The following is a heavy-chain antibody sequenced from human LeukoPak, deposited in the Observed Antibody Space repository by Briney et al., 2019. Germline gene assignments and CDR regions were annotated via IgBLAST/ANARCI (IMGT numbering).Heavy chain of an antibody. D-gene: IGHD3-10*01. Sequence: GGSLRLSCAASGFTFDDYGMSWVRQAPGKGLEWVSGINWNGGSTGYADSVKGRFTISRDNAKNSLYLQMNSLRAEDTAVYYCARDQGAYYYGSVLDYWGQGTLVTVSS. V-gene: IGHV3-20*04. CDR1: GFTFDDYG. J-gene: IGHJ4*02. CDR3: ARDQGAYYYGSVLDY. CDR2: INWNGGST.